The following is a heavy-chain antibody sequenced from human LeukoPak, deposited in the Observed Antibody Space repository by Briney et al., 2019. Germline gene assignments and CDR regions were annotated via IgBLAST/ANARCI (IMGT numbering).Heavy chain of an antibody. D-gene: IGHD3-22*01. Sequence: PSETLSLTCTVSGGSISSYYWSWIRQPPGKGLEWIGYIYYSGSTNYNPSLKSRVTISVDTSKNQFSLKLSSVTAADTAVYYCASPRFYYYDSSGYSDNWFDPWGQGTLVTVSS. CDR2: IYYSGST. CDR1: GGSISSYY. V-gene: IGHV4-59*01. J-gene: IGHJ5*02. CDR3: ASPRFYYYDSSGYSDNWFDP.